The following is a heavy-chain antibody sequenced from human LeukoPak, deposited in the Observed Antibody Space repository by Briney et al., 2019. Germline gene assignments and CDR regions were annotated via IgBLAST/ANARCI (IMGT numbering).Heavy chain of an antibody. Sequence: PSETLSLTCAVYGGSFSGYYWSWIRQPPGKGLEWIREINHSGSTNYNPSLKSRVTISVDTSKNQFSLKLSSVTAADTAVYYCARGLSAIVHWGQGTLVTVSS. CDR1: GGSFSGYY. J-gene: IGHJ4*02. D-gene: IGHD2-21*02. CDR2: INHSGST. CDR3: ARGLSAIVH. V-gene: IGHV4-34*01.